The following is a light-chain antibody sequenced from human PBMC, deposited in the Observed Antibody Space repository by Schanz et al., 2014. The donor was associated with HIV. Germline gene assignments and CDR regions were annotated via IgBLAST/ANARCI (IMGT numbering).Light chain of an antibody. J-gene: IGLJ3*02. Sequence: QSALTQPRSVSGSPGQSVTISCTGTSSDVGSYNYLSWYQQPPGKAPKLMIYDVTKRPSGVPDRFSGSKSGNTASLTISGLQAEDEADYYCCSYAGSYPFVVFGGGTKLTVL. CDR2: DVT. V-gene: IGLV2-11*01. CDR1: SSDVGSYNY. CDR3: CSYAGSYPFVV.